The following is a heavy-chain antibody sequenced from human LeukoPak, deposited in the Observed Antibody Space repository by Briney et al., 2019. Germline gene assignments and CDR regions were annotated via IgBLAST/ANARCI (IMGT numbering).Heavy chain of an antibody. Sequence: GGSLRLSCAASGFTVSSNYMSWVSQAPGKGLEWVSVIYSGGSTYYADSVKGRFTISRDNSKNTLYLQMNSLRAEDTAVYFCARGPRTYYYDSSGYYLYYWGQGTLVTVSS. CDR2: IYSGGST. CDR3: ARGPRTYYYDSSGYYLYY. V-gene: IGHV3-53*01. D-gene: IGHD3-22*01. J-gene: IGHJ4*02. CDR1: GFTVSSNY.